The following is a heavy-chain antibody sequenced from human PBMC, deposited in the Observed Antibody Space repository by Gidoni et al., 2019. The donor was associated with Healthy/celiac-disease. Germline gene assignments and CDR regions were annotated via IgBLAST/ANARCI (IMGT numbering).Heavy chain of an antibody. CDR1: GGSFSGYY. CDR3: ARGNFGVVIRWFDP. D-gene: IGHD3-3*01. J-gene: IGHJ5*02. V-gene: IGHV4-34*01. Sequence: QVQLQQWGAGLLKPSETLSLTCAVYGGSFSGYYWSWIRQPPGKGLEWIGEINHSGSTNYNPSLKSRVTISVDTSKNQFSLKLSSVTAADTAVYYCARGNFGVVIRWFDPWGQGTLVTVSS. CDR2: INHSGST.